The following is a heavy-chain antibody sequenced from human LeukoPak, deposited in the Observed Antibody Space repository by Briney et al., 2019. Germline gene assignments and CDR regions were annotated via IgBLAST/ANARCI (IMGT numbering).Heavy chain of an antibody. D-gene: IGHD3-10*01. Sequence: SGGSLRLSCAASGFIFSDYGMHWVRQAPGKGLEWVAFIRYDGSDKYYADSVKGRFTISRDDSKNTLYLQMNSLRPEDTAVYYCANLYGSGTSYHPLDYWGQGTLVTVSS. J-gene: IGHJ4*02. CDR1: GFIFSDYG. CDR3: ANLYGSGTSYHPLDY. CDR2: IRYDGSDK. V-gene: IGHV3-30*02.